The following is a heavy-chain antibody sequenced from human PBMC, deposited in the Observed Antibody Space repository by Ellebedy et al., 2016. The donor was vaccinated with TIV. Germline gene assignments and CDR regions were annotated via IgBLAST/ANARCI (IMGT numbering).Heavy chain of an antibody. D-gene: IGHD5-18*01. Sequence: GESLKISCAASGFTFSSYGMHWVRQAPGKGLEWVAVISYDGSNKYYADSVKGRFTISRDNSKNTLYLQMSSLRAEDTAVYYCAKDWAMGYWGQGTLVTVSS. V-gene: IGHV3-30*18. CDR3: AKDWAMGY. CDR2: ISYDGSNK. J-gene: IGHJ4*02. CDR1: GFTFSSYG.